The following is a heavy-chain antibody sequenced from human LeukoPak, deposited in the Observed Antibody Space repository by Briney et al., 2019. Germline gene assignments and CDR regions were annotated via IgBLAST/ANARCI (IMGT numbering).Heavy chain of an antibody. D-gene: IGHD3-22*01. Sequence: GGSLRLSCVASGFTFSSYWMSWVRQAPGKGLEWVANIKDDGNEKYYVDSVKGRFTISRDNAKNSLYLQMNSLRAEDTAVYYCGRDPYYDALDYWGQGTLVTVSS. CDR3: GRDPYYDALDY. CDR1: GFTFSSYW. V-gene: IGHV3-7*01. CDR2: IKDDGNEK. J-gene: IGHJ4*02.